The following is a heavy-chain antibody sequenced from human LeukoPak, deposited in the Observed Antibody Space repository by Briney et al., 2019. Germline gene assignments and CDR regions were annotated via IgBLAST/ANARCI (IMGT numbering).Heavy chain of an antibody. CDR3: AKGAYRNYYDSTVGGYYGMDV. CDR2: ISWDGGST. V-gene: IGHV3-43*01. CDR1: GFTFDDCT. D-gene: IGHD3-22*01. Sequence: GGSLRLSCAASGFTFDDCTMHWVRQAPGKGLEWVSLISWDGGSTYYADSVKGRFTISRDNSKNSLYLQMNSLRTEDTALYYCAKGAYRNYYDSTVGGYYGMDVWGQGTTVTVSS. J-gene: IGHJ6*02.